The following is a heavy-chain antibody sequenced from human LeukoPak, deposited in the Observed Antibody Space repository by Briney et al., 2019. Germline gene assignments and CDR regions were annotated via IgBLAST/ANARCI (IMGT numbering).Heavy chain of an antibody. J-gene: IGHJ3*02. D-gene: IGHD3-3*01. V-gene: IGHV3-66*01. CDR1: GFTVSGNY. CDR2: IYSGDST. CDR3: ARVFWEKDGFIGAFDI. Sequence: GGSLRLSCAASGFTVSGNYMSWVRQAPGKGLEWVSIIYSGDSTYYADSVKGRFTISRDNSKNTLYLQMNSLRAEDTAVYYCARVFWEKDGFIGAFDIWGHGTMVTVSS.